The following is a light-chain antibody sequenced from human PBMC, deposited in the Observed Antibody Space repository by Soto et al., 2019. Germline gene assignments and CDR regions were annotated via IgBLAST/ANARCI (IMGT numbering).Light chain of an antibody. CDR2: DVT. Sequence: QSALTQPPSASGSPGQAVTISCTGTSSDVGGYNSVSWYQHHPGKAPKLMIYDVTKRPSGVPDRFSGSKSGNAASLTVSGLQSEDEADYYCCSYAGTNRLVFGGGTKHTVL. J-gene: IGLJ2*01. CDR1: SSDVGGYNS. CDR3: CSYAGTNRLV. V-gene: IGLV2-8*01.